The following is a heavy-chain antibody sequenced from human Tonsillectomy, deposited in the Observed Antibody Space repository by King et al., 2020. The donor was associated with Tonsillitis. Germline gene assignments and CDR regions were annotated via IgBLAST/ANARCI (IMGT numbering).Heavy chain of an antibody. V-gene: IGHV2-70*04. CDR3: ARMTTVGIDAFDI. J-gene: IGHJ3*02. CDR1: GFSLSTSGMR. Sequence: TLKESGPALVKPTQTLTLTCTFSGFSLSTSGMRVSWIRQPPGKALEWLARIDWDDDKFYSTSLKTRLTISKDTSKNQVVLTMTNMDPVDTATYCCARMTTVGIDAFDIWGQGTMVTVSS. D-gene: IGHD4-23*01. CDR2: IDWDDDK.